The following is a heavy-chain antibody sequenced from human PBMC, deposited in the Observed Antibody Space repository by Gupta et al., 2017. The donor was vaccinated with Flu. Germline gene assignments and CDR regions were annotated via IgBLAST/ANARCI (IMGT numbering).Heavy chain of an antibody. V-gene: IGHV2-5*01. CDR2: IYWNDDQ. D-gene: IGHD1-26*01. J-gene: IGHJ5*01. Sequence: QITLKESGPTLVKPTQTLTLTCTFSGFSLTTSAAGMGWIRQPPGKALEWLAVIYWNDDQRYFLSRINRLTITKAIAKIYVVLTINTIDDMATAKYYWAHCSSSSDSAWLDSWGQGTMVTVSS. CDR1: GFSLTTSAAG. CDR3: AHCSSSSDSAWLDS.